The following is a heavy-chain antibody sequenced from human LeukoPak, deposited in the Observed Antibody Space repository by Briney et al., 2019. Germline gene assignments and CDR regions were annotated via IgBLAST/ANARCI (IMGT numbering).Heavy chain of an antibody. Sequence: GESLKISCKGSGYSFTSYWIGWVRQMPGKGLEWMGIIYPADSDIRYSPSFQGQVTISADRSTSTAYLQWSSLKASDSAMYYCARYNRDGYDAMGSHDFWGQGTLVTVSS. CDR1: GYSFTSYW. D-gene: IGHD5-24*01. CDR2: IYPADSDI. J-gene: IGHJ4*02. CDR3: ARYNRDGYDAMGSHDF. V-gene: IGHV5-51*01.